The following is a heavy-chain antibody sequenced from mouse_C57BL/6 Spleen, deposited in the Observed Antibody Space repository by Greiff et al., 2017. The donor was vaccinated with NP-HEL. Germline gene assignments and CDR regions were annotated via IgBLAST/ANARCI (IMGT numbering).Heavy chain of an antibody. CDR1: GYTFTDYY. J-gene: IGHJ2*01. CDR2: IYTGSGNT. Sequence: QVQLQQSGAELVRPGASVKLSCKASGYTFTDYYINWVKQRPGQGLEWIARIYTGSGNTYYNEKFKGKATLTAEKSSSTAYMQLSSLTSEDSAVYYGARRYDYDEGYSFDYWGQGTTLTVSS. D-gene: IGHD2-4*01. CDR3: ARRYDYDEGYSFDY. V-gene: IGHV1-76*01.